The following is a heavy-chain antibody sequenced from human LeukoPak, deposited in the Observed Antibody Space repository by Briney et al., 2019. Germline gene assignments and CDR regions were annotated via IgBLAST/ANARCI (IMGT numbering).Heavy chain of an antibody. CDR1: GFTFSSYA. CDR3: AKGGYSIAAYYYYYYMDV. Sequence: PGGSLRLSCAASGFTFSSYAMHWVRQAQGKGLEWVAVISYDGSNKYYADSVKGRFTISRDTSKTTLYLQMNSLRAEDTAVYYCAKGGYSIAAYYYYYYMDVWGKGTTVTVSS. D-gene: IGHD6-25*01. CDR2: ISYDGSNK. V-gene: IGHV3-30*04. J-gene: IGHJ6*03.